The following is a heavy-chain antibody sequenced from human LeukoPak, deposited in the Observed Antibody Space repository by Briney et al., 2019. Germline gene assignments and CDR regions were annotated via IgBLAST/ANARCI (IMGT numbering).Heavy chain of an antibody. CDR2: INPSGGYT. CDR1: GYTFTSYG. CDR3: ARGVTRDYYDTTGYYLDY. J-gene: IGHJ4*02. Sequence: ASVKVSCKASGYTFTSYGISWVRQAPGQGLEWMGIINPSGGYTTYAQRFQGRLTMTRDTSTSTFYMELSSLRSEDTAVYYCARGVTRDYYDTTGYYLDYWGQGTLVTVSS. D-gene: IGHD3-22*01. V-gene: IGHV1-46*01.